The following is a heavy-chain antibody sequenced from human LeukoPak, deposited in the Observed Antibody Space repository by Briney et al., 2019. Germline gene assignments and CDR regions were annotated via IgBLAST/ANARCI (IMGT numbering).Heavy chain of an antibody. CDR3: ARGGIVLMVYAIPPYFDY. D-gene: IGHD2-8*01. CDR1: GDSISTYY. J-gene: IGHJ4*02. Sequence: SETLSLTCTVSGDSISTYYWSWIRQPAGKGLEWIGRIYTSGSTNYNPSLKSRVTISVDTSKNQFSLKLSSVTAADTAVYYCARGGIVLMVYAIPPYFDYWGQGTLVTVSS. CDR2: IYTSGST. V-gene: IGHV4-4*07.